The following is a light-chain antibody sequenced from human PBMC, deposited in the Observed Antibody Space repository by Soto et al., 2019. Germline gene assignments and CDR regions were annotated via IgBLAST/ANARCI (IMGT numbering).Light chain of an antibody. CDR1: QTIYSN. CDR2: RAS. CDR3: QQYNNWPPTWT. Sequence: IVMTQSPATLSVSPGERATLSCRAVQTIYSNVAWYQQRPGQAPRLLIYRASTRATGVPARFSGSGSGTEFTLTISGLQSEDFAVYYCQQYNNWPPTWTFGQGTKVDIK. V-gene: IGKV3-15*01. J-gene: IGKJ1*01.